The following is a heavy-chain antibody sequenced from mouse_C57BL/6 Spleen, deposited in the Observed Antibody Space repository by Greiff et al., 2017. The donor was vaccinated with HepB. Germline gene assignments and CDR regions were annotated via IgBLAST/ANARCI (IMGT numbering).Heavy chain of an antibody. D-gene: IGHD2-4*01. CDR3: TREMRADDYDGYAMDY. CDR1: GYTFTSYW. CDR2: IYPGNSDT. J-gene: IGHJ4*01. V-gene: IGHV1-5*01. Sequence: VQLQQSGTVLARPGASVKMSCKTSGYTFTSYWMHWVNQRPGQGLEWIGAIYPGNSDTSYNQKFKGKAKLTAVTSASTAYMELSSLTNEDSAVYYCTREMRADDYDGYAMDYWGQGTSVTVSS.